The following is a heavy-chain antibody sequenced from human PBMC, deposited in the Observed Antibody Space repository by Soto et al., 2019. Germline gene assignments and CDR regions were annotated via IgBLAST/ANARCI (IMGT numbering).Heavy chain of an antibody. D-gene: IGHD2-8*01. CDR3: ARDRVSENNYYYYMDV. CDR2: ISSSSSTI. V-gene: IGHV3-48*01. J-gene: IGHJ6*03. CDR1: GFTFSSYS. Sequence: GGSLRLSCAASGFTFSSYSMNWVRQAPGKGLEWVSYISSSSSTIYYADSVKGRFTISRDNAKNSLYLQMNSLRAEDTAVYYCARDRVSENNYYYYMDVWGKGTTVTVSS.